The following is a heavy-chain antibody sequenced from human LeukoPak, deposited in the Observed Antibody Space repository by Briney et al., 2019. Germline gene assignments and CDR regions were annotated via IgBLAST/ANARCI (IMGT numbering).Heavy chain of an antibody. CDR2: INDIGSI. CDR1: GGSFGGYY. D-gene: IGHD6-19*01. V-gene: IGHV4-34*01. J-gene: IGHJ4*02. Sequence: PSETLSLTRAVYGGSFGGYYWTWIRQPPGKGLEWIGEINDIGSISYNPSLKSRVTISGDSSRNQFSLKLSSVTAADTAVYYCARGPVGSVPDYWGQGTLVTVSS. CDR3: ARGPVGSVPDY.